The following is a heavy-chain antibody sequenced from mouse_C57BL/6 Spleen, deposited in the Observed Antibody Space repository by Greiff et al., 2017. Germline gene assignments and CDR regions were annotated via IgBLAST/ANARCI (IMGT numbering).Heavy chain of an antibody. D-gene: IGHD2-5*01. V-gene: IGHV1-80*01. CDR2: IYPGDGDT. CDR3: ARSGYYSNYRWYFDV. J-gene: IGHJ1*03. CDR1: GYAFSSYW. Sequence: VQLQQSGAELVKPGASVKISCKASGYAFSSYWMNWVKQRPGKGLEWIGQIYPGDGDTNYNGKFKGKATLTADKSSSTAYMQLSSLTSEDSAVYFCARSGYYSNYRWYFDVWGTGTTVTVSS.